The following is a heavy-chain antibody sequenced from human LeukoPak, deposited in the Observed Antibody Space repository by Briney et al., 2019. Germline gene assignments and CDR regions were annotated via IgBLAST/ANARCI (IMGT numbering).Heavy chain of an antibody. CDR3: ATETNGRHYDY. J-gene: IGHJ4*02. CDR1: GLTFSTSG. V-gene: IGHV3-21*06. Sequence: PGGSLRLSCTTSGLTFSTSGFNWVRQAPGKGLEWVASIGPTGFDRYHADSIKGRFTISRGNANNFLYLQVDSLRAEDTAVYYCATETNGRHYDYWGQGTLLTVSS. D-gene: IGHD1-14*01. CDR2: IGPTGFDR.